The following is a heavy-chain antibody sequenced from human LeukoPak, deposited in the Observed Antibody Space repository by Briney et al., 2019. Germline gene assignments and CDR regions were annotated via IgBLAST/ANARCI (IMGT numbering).Heavy chain of an antibody. CDR1: GFTFSSYA. CDR3: AKALYSYGPFDY. V-gene: IGHV3-30*04. Sequence: PGGSLRLSCAASGFTFSSYAMHWVRQAPGKGLEWVAVISYDGSNKYYADSVKGRFTISRDNAKNSLYLQMNSLRAEDTALYYCAKALYSYGPFDYWGQGTLVTVSS. CDR2: ISYDGSNK. J-gene: IGHJ4*02. D-gene: IGHD5-18*01.